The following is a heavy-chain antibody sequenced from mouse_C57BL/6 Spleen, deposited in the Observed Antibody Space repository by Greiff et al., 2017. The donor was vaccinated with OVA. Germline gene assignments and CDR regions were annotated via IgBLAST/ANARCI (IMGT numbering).Heavy chain of an antibody. CDR2: IHPNSGST. Sequence: QVQLQQSGAELVKPGASVKLSCKASGYTFTSYWMHWVKQRPGQGLEWIGMIHPNSGSTNYNEKFKSKATLTVDKSSSTAYMQLSSLTSEDSAVYYCASLGYDYDGRDYWGQGTTLTVSS. D-gene: IGHD2-4*01. J-gene: IGHJ2*01. CDR1: GYTFTSYW. CDR3: ASLGYDYDGRDY. V-gene: IGHV1-64*01.